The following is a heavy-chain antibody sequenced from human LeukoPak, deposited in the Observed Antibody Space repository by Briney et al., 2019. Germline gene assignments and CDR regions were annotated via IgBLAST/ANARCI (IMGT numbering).Heavy chain of an antibody. D-gene: IGHD3-10*01. CDR3: ARRTTITMVRGGGLDY. J-gene: IGHJ4*02. Sequence: SETLSLTCAVYGGSFSGYYWSWIRQPPGKGLEWIGEINHSGSTNSNPSLQSRVAISVDTSKNQFSLKLSSVAAADTAVYYCARRTTITMVRGGGLDYWGQGALVTVSS. CDR1: GGSFSGYY. V-gene: IGHV4-34*01. CDR2: INHSGST.